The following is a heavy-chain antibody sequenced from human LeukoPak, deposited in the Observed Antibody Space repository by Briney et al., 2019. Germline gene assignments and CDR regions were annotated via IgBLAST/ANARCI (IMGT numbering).Heavy chain of an antibody. V-gene: IGHV3-23*01. J-gene: IGHJ4*02. CDR2: LSGSGENT. D-gene: IGHD3-22*01. CDR3: ARARDYYDSSGYYSPGLDS. Sequence: RAGGSLRLSCAASGFTFSNYALTWVRQAPGKGLEWVSTLSGSGENTYYADSVKGRFTISRDNSKNTLYLQVNSLRAEDTAVYYCARARDYYDSSGYYSPGLDSWGQGALVTVSS. CDR1: GFTFSNYA.